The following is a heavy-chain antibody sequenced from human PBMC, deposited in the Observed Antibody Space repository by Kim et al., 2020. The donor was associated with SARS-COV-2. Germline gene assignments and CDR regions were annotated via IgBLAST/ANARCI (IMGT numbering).Heavy chain of an antibody. J-gene: IGHJ4*02. D-gene: IGHD4-17*01. Sequence: YADSVKGRFTISRDNSKNTLCLQMNSLRAEDTAVYYCAKNDYGDYIPLDYWGQGTLVTVSS. V-gene: IGHV3-23*03. CDR3: AKNDYGDYIPLDY.